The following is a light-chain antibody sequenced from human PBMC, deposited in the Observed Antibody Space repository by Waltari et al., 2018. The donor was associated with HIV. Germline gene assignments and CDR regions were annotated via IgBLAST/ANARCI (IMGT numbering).Light chain of an antibody. J-gene: IGLJ3*02. V-gene: IGLV1-47*01. CDR2: RNN. CDR1: SSNIRRNY. CDR3: AAWDDRLSGWV. Sequence: QSVLTQPPSASGTPGQRVTISCSGSSSNIRRNYVSWYQQLPRTAPKLLIHRNNQRPSGVPDRFSGSKSGTSVSLAISGLRSEDEADYYCAAWDDRLSGWVFGGGTKLTV.